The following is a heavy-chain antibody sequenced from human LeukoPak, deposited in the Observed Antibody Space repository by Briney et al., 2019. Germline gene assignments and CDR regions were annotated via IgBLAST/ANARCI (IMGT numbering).Heavy chain of an antibody. CDR2: IIPSGGST. J-gene: IGHJ5*02. Sequence: ASVKVSCKASGYTFTSYNMHWVRQAPGQGLEWMGIIIPSGGSTSYAQKFQGRVTMTRDTSTSTVYMELSSLRSDDTAVYYCVRSGYDYDWFDPWGQGTLVTVSS. CDR3: VRSGYDYDWFDP. D-gene: IGHD5-12*01. CDR1: GYTFTSYN. V-gene: IGHV1-46*01.